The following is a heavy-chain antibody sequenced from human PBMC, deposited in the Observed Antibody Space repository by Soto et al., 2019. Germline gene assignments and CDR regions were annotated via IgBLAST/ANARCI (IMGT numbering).Heavy chain of an antibody. J-gene: IGHJ4*02. D-gene: IGHD5-18*01. CDR1: GFTFSSYA. CDR3: AKGRGYSYGYFDY. Sequence: EVQLLESGGGLVQPGGSLRLSCAASGFTFSSYAMSWVRQAPGKGLEWVSAISGSGGSTYYADSVKGRFTISRDNSTNTLYLQMNSLRAEDTAVYYCAKGRGYSYGYFDYWGQGTLVTVSS. V-gene: IGHV3-23*01. CDR2: ISGSGGST.